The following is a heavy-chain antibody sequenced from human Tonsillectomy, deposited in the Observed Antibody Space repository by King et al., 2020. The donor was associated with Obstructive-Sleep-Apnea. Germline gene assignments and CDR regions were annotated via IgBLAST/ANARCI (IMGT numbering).Heavy chain of an antibody. V-gene: IGHV3-30*04. J-gene: IGHJ4*02. Sequence: VQLVESGGGVVQPGRSLRLSCAASGFTFSSYAMHWVRQAPGKGLEWVAVISYDGSNKYYADSVKGRFTISRDNSKNTLYLQMNSLRAEDTAVYYCARDHEYSSSLGYWGQGTLVTVSS. CDR2: ISYDGSNK. D-gene: IGHD6-6*01. CDR3: ARDHEYSSSLGY. CDR1: GFTFSSYA.